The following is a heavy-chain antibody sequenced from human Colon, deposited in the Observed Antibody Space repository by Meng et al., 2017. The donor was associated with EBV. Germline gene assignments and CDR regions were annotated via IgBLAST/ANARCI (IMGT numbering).Heavy chain of an antibody. V-gene: IGHV4-31*03. D-gene: IGHD6-19*01. CDR2: IYYSGST. CDR3: ARVSSGWDYFDY. CDR1: GGFVSSGGYY. J-gene: IGHJ4*02. Sequence: QVQLQESGPGLVKPSQTLSLTCTVSGGFVSSGGYYWTWIRQHPGKGLEWFGHIYYSGSTFYNPSLKRRVIISIDTSKNQFSLNLRSVTAADTAVYYCARVSSGWDYFDYWGQGTLVTVSS.